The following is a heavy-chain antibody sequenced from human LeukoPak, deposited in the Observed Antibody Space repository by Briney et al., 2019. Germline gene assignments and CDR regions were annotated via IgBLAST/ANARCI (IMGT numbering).Heavy chain of an antibody. Sequence: SETLSLTCAVYGGSFSAYYWSWIRQPPGKGLEWIGEINHSGSTNYNPSLKSRVTISVDTSKNQFSLKLSSVTAADTAVYYCARNVRLGSGELSFAPFKNWFDPWGQGTLVTVSS. CDR1: GGSFSAYY. CDR2: INHSGST. V-gene: IGHV4-34*01. J-gene: IGHJ5*02. CDR3: ARNVRLGSGELSFAPFKNWFDP. D-gene: IGHD3-16*02.